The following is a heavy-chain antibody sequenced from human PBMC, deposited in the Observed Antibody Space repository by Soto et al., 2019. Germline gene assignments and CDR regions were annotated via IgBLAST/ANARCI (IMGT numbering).Heavy chain of an antibody. CDR3: ARDGSYCSSTSCYNWFDP. Sequence: LSLTCTVSGGSISSGGYYWSWIRQHPGKGPEWIGYIYYSGSTYYNPSLKSRVTISVDTSKNQFSLKLSSVTAADTAVYYCARDGSYCSSTSCYNWFDPWGQGTLVTVSS. CDR1: GGSISSGGYY. CDR2: IYYSGST. D-gene: IGHD2-2*01. J-gene: IGHJ5*02. V-gene: IGHV4-31*03.